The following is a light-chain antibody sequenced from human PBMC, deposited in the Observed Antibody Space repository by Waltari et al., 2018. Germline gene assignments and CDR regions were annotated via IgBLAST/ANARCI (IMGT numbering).Light chain of an antibody. CDR1: QSVTNY. CDR2: DTS. Sequence: SCRASQSVTNYLAWYQQKPGQAPRLLIYDTSNRATGIPARFSGSGFGTDFTLTISSLEPEDFAVYYCQQSRNWPLTFGGGTKVEIK. CDR3: QQSRNWPLT. J-gene: IGKJ4*01. V-gene: IGKV3-11*01.